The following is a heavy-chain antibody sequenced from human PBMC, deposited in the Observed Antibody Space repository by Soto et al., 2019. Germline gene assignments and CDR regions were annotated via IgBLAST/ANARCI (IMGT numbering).Heavy chain of an antibody. V-gene: IGHV4-31*03. D-gene: IGHD5-12*01. CDR2: IYYSGST. Sequence: SETLSLTCTVSGGSISSGGYYWSWIRQHPGKGLEWIGYIYYSGSTYYNPSLKSRVTISVDTSKNQFSLKLSSVTAADTAVYYCARALGYSGYDTFLGFDYWGQGTLVTVSS. CDR1: GGSISSGGYY. CDR3: ARALGYSGYDTFLGFDY. J-gene: IGHJ4*02.